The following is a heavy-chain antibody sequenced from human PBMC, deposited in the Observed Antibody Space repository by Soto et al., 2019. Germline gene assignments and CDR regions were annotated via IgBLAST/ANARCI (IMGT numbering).Heavy chain of an antibody. CDR3: ATDPYCGSAPGCSALDA. J-gene: IGHJ6*02. V-gene: IGHV1-18*04. CDR1: GYPFTSSG. D-gene: IGHD2-21*01. CDR2: ISAYNGNT. Sequence: GASVKVSCKASGYPFTSSGFSWVRQAPGQGLEWMGWISAYNGNTLYAQKFKGRVTITTDTSTSTAYMEQGSLRSDDTAVYYCATDPYCGSAPGCSALDAWGQGTTVTVSS.